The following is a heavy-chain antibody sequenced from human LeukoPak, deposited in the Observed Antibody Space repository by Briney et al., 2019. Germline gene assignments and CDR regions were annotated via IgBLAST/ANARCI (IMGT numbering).Heavy chain of an antibody. Sequence: ASVKVSCKASGDTITNYAINWVRQAPGQGLEWMGIINPSGGSTSYAQKFQGRVTMTRDTSTSTVYMELSSLRSEDTAVYYCASLANDYWGQGTLVTVSS. CDR1: GDTITNYA. CDR3: ASLANDY. CDR2: INPSGGST. V-gene: IGHV1-46*01. J-gene: IGHJ4*02.